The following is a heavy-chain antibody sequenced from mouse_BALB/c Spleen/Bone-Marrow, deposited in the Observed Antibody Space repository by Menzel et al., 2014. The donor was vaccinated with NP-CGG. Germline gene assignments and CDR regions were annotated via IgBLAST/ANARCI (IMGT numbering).Heavy chain of an antibody. D-gene: IGHD1-1*01. CDR1: GYDFTNYW. CDR2: INPGSGGI. V-gene: IGHV1-54*01. Sequence: VQLQESGAELVRPGTSVKVSCKASGYDFTNYWIEWIKQRPGQGLEWIGVINPGSGGINYNEKFKGKATLTADKSSSTAYMQLSSLASDDSAVYICARELVRGLDYWGQGTSVTVSS. J-gene: IGHJ4*01. CDR3: ARELVRGLDY.